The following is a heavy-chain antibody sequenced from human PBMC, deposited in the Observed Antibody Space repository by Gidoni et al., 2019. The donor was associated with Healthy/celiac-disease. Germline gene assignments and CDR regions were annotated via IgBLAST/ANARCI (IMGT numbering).Heavy chain of an antibody. Sequence: EVQLVESGGGLVQPGGSLRLSCAASGFTFSSYWMSWVRQAPGKGLEWVANIKQDGSEKYYVDSVKGRFTISRDNAKNSLYLQMNSLRAEDTAVYYCARDDGSGRYYYGMDVWGQGTTVTVSS. CDR1: GFTFSSYW. V-gene: IGHV3-7*01. J-gene: IGHJ6*02. D-gene: IGHD3-10*01. CDR2: IKQDGSEK. CDR3: ARDDGSGRYYYGMDV.